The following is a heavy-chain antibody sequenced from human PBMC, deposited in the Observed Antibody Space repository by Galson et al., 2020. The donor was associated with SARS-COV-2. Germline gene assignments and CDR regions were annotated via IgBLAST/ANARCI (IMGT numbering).Heavy chain of an antibody. CDR3: AGTLYYYDSSGYHPEIYAFDI. CDR2: IFGTA. Sequence: IFGTANYAQKFQGRVTITADESTSTAYMELSSLRSEDTAVYYCAGTLYYYDSSGYHPEIYAFDIWGQGTMVTVSS. D-gene: IGHD3-22*01. V-gene: IGHV1-69*01. J-gene: IGHJ3*02.